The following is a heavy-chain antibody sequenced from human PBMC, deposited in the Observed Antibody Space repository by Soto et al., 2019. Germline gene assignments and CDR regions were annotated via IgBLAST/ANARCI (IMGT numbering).Heavy chain of an antibody. Sequence: EVQLVESGGGLEQPGRSLRLSCAASGFTFDDYAMHWVRQVPGKGLEWVSSISWNSGGIGYVDSVKGRFTISRDNAKNSLYLQMNTLTTEDTALYYCAKGKSYGNGDAFDIWGPGTMVTVSS. CDR2: ISWNSGGI. CDR1: GFTFDDYA. J-gene: IGHJ3*02. V-gene: IGHV3-9*01. CDR3: AKGKSYGNGDAFDI. D-gene: IGHD1-26*01.